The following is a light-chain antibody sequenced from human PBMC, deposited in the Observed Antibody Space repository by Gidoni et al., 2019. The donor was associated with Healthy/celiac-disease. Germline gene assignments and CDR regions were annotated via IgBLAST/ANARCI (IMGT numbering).Light chain of an antibody. CDR3: QSADSSGTYWV. J-gene: IGLJ3*02. Sequence: SYELTQPPSVSVSSGQTARITCPGDALPKQSAYWYQQKPGQAPVLVIYKDSERPSGIPERFSGSSSGTTVTLTISGVQAEDEADYYCQSADSSGTYWVFGGGTKLTVL. CDR2: KDS. V-gene: IGLV3-25*03. CDR1: ALPKQS.